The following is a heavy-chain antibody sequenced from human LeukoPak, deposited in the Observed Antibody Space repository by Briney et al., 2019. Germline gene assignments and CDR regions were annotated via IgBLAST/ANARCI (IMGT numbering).Heavy chain of an antibody. CDR1: GGSFSGYY. Sequence: SETLSLTCAVYGGSFSGYYWSWIRQPPGKGLEWIGEINHSGSTNYNPSLKGRVTISVDTSKNQFSLKLSSVTAADTAVYYCASVSIVVVPAAMHYWGQGTLVTISS. D-gene: IGHD2-2*01. V-gene: IGHV4-34*01. CDR2: INHSGST. J-gene: IGHJ4*02. CDR3: ASVSIVVVPAAMHY.